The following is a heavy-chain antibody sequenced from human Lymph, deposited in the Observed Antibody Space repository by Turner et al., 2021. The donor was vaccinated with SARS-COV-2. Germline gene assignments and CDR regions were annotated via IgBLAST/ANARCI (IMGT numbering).Heavy chain of an antibody. J-gene: IGHJ4*02. Sequence: QLQLPESGPRLVKPSETLSLTCPVSGGSISSSSYYWGWIGQPPGKGLEWIGSSYYSGSTYYNPALKSRVTISVDTSKNQFSLKLSTVTAADTAVYDCARGSPQVGYVPVFDYWGQGTLVTVSS. D-gene: IGHD3-10*01. CDR2: SYYSGST. V-gene: IGHV4-39*01. CDR3: ARGSPQVGYVPVFDY. CDR1: GGSISSSSYY.